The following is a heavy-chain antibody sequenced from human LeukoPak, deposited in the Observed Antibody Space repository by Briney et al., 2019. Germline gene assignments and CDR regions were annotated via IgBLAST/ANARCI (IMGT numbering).Heavy chain of an antibody. CDR3: AREVGYCSVTSCAPGDY. V-gene: IGHV1-2*02. Sequence: ASVKVSCKASGYTFTGYYMHWVRQAPGQGLEWMGWINPNSGGTNYAQKFQGRVTMTRDTSISTAYMELSRLRSDDTAMYYCAREVGYCSVTSCAPGDYWGQGTLVTVSS. CDR2: INPNSGGT. J-gene: IGHJ4*02. CDR1: GYTFTGYY. D-gene: IGHD2-2*01.